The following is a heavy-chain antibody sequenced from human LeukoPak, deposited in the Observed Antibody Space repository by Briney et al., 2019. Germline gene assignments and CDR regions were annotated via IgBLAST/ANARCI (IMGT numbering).Heavy chain of an antibody. J-gene: IGHJ4*02. CDR3: ASGGFSYYFDY. CDR2: INTDGSST. CDR1: GFTFSNYW. V-gene: IGHV3-74*01. Sequence: GGSLRLSCAASGFTFSNYWMHWVRQAPGKGLVWVSRINTDGSSTSYADSVKGRFTISRDNAKNTLYLQMNSLRAEDTAVYYCASGGFSYYFDYWGQGTLVTVSS. D-gene: IGHD3-16*01.